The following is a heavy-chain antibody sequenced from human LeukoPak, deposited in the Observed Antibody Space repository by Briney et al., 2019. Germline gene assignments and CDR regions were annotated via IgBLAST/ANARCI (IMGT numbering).Heavy chain of an antibody. Sequence: SETLSLTCAVYGGSSSGYYWNWIRQSPGKGLEWIGEINHSGSTNYNPSLKSRVTISVDTSKNQFSLKLSSVTAADTAVYYCARATFDSRGYYYEGEYWGQGTLVTVSS. V-gene: IGHV4-34*01. D-gene: IGHD3-22*01. CDR3: ARATFDSRGYYYEGEY. CDR1: GGSSSGYY. J-gene: IGHJ4*02. CDR2: INHSGST.